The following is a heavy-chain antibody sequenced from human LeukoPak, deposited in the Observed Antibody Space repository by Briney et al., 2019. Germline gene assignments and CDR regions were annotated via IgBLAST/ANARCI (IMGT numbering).Heavy chain of an antibody. CDR1: GFILSSFW. D-gene: IGHD5-18*01. J-gene: IGHJ4*02. CDR2: IKKDGSEK. CDR3: ARGRPIQLWLRWPISLVNNDGDY. Sequence: GGSLRLSCVASGFILSSFWMNWVRQAPGKGLEWVASIKKDGSEKHYVDSVKARFTISRDNAKNSLYLEMNSLRAEDTAVYYCARGRPIQLWLRWPISLVNNDGDYWGQGTLVTVSS. V-gene: IGHV3-7*03.